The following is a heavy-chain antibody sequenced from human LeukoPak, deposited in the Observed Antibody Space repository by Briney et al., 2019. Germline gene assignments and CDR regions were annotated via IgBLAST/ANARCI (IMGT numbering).Heavy chain of an antibody. CDR1: GYTLTELS. V-gene: IGHV1-24*01. J-gene: IGHJ4*02. CDR2: FDPEDGET. D-gene: IGHD3-3*01. CDR3: ATLITTYYDFWSGYYRFGIDY. Sequence: ASVKVSCKVSGYTLTELSMHWVRQAPRKGLEWMGGFDPEDGETIYAQKFQGRVTMTEDTSTDTVYLELSSLRSEDTAVYYCATLITTYYDFWSGYYRFGIDYWGQGTLVTVSS.